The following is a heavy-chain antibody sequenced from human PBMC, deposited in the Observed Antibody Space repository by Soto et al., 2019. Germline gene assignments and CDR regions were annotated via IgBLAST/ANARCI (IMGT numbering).Heavy chain of an antibody. J-gene: IGHJ4*02. CDR2: ISGSGRRT. Sequence: GSLSLSCGTSGFTFANHGMGWVRQAAGKGLSWVSGISGSGRRTYYADSVKGRFTISRDNSKNTLFLQMDSLRADDTAVYYCVKVAQSGVVIEYFDSWGQGSLVTVSS. V-gene: IGHV3-23*01. CDR3: VKVAQSGVVIEYFDS. CDR1: GFTFANHG. D-gene: IGHD3-3*01.